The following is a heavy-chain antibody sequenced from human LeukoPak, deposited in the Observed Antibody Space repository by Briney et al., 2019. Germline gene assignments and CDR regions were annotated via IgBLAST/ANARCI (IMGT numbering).Heavy chain of an antibody. Sequence: SETLSLTCTVSGDSISSYYWSWIRQPPGKGPEWIGYIYYSGSTNYNPSLKSRVTMSVDTSKNQFSLKLSSVTAADTAVYYCARHIHMSGTYYKYFDYWGQGTLITVSS. CDR2: IYYSGST. V-gene: IGHV4-59*08. J-gene: IGHJ4*02. D-gene: IGHD1-26*01. CDR1: GDSISSYY. CDR3: ARHIHMSGTYYKYFDY.